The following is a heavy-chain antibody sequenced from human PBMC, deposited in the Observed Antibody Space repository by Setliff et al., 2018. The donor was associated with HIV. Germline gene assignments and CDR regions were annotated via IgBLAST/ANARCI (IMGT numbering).Heavy chain of an antibody. CDR1: GGSISSSNYY. CDR3: ARTMGVTYFDY. CDR2: IYYSGNA. Sequence: PSETLSLTCTVSGGSISSSNYYWGWIRQPPGKGLEWIGSIYYSGNAYYNPSLKSRVTVSVDAPENQFSLKLSSVTAADTAVYYCARTMGVTYFDYWGQGTLVTVSS. D-gene: IGHD1-26*01. J-gene: IGHJ4*02. V-gene: IGHV4-39*01.